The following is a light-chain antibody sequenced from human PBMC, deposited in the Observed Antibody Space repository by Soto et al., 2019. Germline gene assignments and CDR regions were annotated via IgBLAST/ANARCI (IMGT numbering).Light chain of an antibody. CDR2: DAS. Sequence: DIQMTQSPSSLSASVGDRVTITCQASQDISNYLNWYQQKPGKAPKLMIYDASNLETGVPSRFSGSGSGTDFTFNISSLQPEDISTYYCQQYDNLPYTFGQETKLEIK. CDR1: QDISNY. CDR3: QQYDNLPYT. V-gene: IGKV1-33*01. J-gene: IGKJ2*01.